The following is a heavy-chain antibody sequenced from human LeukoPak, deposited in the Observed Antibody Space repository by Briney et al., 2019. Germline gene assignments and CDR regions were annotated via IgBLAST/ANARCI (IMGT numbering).Heavy chain of an antibody. CDR1: GFILSIYW. V-gene: IGHV3-7*01. Sequence: GGSLRLSCEVSGFILSIYWMRCVRQAPGKGLEWVACIKEDGSEKYYVNSVKGRFTISRDNVKNSIYLQMNSLRGEDTAVYYCVRDGRWPLVGDYWGQGTLVAVSS. J-gene: IGHJ4*02. CDR2: IKEDGSEK. CDR3: VRDGRWPLVGDY. D-gene: IGHD4-23*01.